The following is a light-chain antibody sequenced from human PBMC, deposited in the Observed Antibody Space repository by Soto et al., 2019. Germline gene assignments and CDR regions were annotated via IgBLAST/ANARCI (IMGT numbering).Light chain of an antibody. V-gene: IGLV1-44*01. CDR3: AVWDDSLIGWV. Sequence: QLVLTQPPSVSGIPGQRVTISCSGSSSNIGGNAVNWYQQLPGTAPKLLIYTNSQRPSGVPDRFSGSKSGTSASLALSGLQSEDEADYYCAVWDDSLIGWVFGGGTKVTVL. J-gene: IGLJ3*02. CDR2: TNS. CDR1: SSNIGGNA.